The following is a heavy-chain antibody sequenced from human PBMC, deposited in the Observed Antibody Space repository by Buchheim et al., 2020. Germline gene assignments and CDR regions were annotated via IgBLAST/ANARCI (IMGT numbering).Heavy chain of an antibody. CDR2: MNGAGSTI. J-gene: IGHJ4*01. D-gene: IGHD3-9*01. Sequence: EVQLVESGGVLVQTGGSLRLSCAASGFTFSTSWMHWVRQAPGKGLVWVSRMNGAGSTIDYAESVRGRFTVSSDNAETTMFLQMNSLRAEDTAVYYCARAAYYRFDYWGHGTL. V-gene: IGHV3-74*01. CDR1: GFTFSTSW. CDR3: ARAAYYRFDY.